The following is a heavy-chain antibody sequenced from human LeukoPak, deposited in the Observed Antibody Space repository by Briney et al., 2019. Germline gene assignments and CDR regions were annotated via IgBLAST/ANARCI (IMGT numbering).Heavy chain of an antibody. Sequence: GGSLRLSCAASGFTFSSYAMHWVRQAPGTGLEWGAVISYDGSNKYYADSVKGRFTISRDNSKNTLYLQMNSLRAEDTAVYYCARESPYSSGPSALDYWGQGTLVTVSS. CDR3: ARESPYSSGPSALDY. V-gene: IGHV3-30*04. D-gene: IGHD6-19*01. CDR2: ISYDGSNK. J-gene: IGHJ4*02. CDR1: GFTFSSYA.